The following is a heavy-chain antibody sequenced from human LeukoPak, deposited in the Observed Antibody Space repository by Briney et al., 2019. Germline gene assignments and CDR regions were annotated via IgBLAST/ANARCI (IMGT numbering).Heavy chain of an antibody. D-gene: IGHD3-10*01. V-gene: IGHV1-69*04. CDR2: IIPILGIA. J-gene: IGHJ3*02. CDR1: GGTFSSYA. Sequence: SVKVSCKASGGTFSSYAISWVRQAPGQGLEWMGRIIPILGIANYAQEFQGRVTITADKSTSTAYMGLSSLRSEDTAVYYCARDPGFLWFGELLAFDAFDIWGQGTMVTVSS. CDR3: ARDPGFLWFGELLAFDAFDI.